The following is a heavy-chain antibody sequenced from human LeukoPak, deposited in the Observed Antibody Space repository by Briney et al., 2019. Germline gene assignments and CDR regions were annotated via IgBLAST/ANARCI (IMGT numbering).Heavy chain of an antibody. V-gene: IGHV1-18*01. D-gene: IGHD1-14*01. CDR2: ISAYNGNT. CDR3: ARVRTQTYYYMDV. CDR1: GYTFTNYG. Sequence: ASVKVSCKASGYTFTNYGINWVRQAPGQGLEWMGWISAYNGNTNYAQKLQGRVTMTTDTSTSTAYMELRSLRSDDTAVYYCARVRTQTYYYMDVWGKGTMVTVSS. J-gene: IGHJ6*03.